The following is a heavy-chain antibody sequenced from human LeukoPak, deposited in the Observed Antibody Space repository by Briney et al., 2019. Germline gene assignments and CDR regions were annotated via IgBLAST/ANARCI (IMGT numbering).Heavy chain of an antibody. J-gene: IGHJ4*02. CDR1: GGSISSSSYY. D-gene: IGHD3-9*01. CDR3: ARGPDILTGYDFDY. V-gene: IGHV4-61*02. CDR2: IYTSGST. Sequence: PSETLSLTCTVSGGSISSSSYYWSWIRQPAGKGLEWIGRIYTSGSTNYNPSLKSRVTMSVDTSKNQFSLKLSSVTAADTAVYYCARGPDILTGYDFDYWGQGTLVTVSS.